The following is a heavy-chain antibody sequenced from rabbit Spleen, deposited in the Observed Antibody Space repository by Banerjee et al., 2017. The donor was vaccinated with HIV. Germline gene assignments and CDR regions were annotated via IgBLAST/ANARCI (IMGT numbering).Heavy chain of an antibody. CDR3: ARRNSGGYAGADALHL. D-gene: IGHD6-1*01. CDR2: IDAGSSGTT. J-gene: IGHJ4*01. Sequence: QEQLEESGGDLVKPEESLPPTGTASGFSFRSSNWECWVRRPPGKGLEWIACIDAGSSGTTWYASWAKGRFTISKTSSTTVTLQMTSLTAADTATYFCARRNSGGYAGADALHLWGPGTLVTVS. V-gene: IGHV1S45*01. CDR1: GFSFRSSNW.